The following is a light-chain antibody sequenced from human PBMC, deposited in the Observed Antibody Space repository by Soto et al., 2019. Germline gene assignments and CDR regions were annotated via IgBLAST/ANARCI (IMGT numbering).Light chain of an antibody. CDR1: QSVSSN. Sequence: EIVMTQSPATLSVSPGERAPLSCRASQSVSSNLAWYQQKPCQAPRLLIYGASTRATGIPARFSGSGSGTEFTLTISSLQSEHFAVYYCHQYNNWPPLITFGQGTKVDIK. CDR3: HQYNNWPPLIT. CDR2: GAS. V-gene: IGKV3-15*01. J-gene: IGKJ5*01.